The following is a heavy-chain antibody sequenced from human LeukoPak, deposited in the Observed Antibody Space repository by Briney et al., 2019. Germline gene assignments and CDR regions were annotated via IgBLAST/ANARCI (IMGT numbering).Heavy chain of an antibody. V-gene: IGHV3-73*01. CDR2: IDKKDKRYAT. Sequence: GGSLTLSCAASGFTFSGSAIHWVRQSSGKGLEWVGQIDKKDKRYATATSYAASVKGRFTISRDDSINTAYLQMKSLKTEDTALYYCTRDSGTYNWFDPWGQGTLVTVSS. J-gene: IGHJ5*02. D-gene: IGHD1-26*01. CDR1: GFTFSGSA. CDR3: TRDSGTYNWFDP.